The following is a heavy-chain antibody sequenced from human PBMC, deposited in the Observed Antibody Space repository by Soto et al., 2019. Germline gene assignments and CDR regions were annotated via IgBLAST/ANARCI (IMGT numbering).Heavy chain of an antibody. V-gene: IGHV4-34*01. J-gene: IGHJ5*02. Sequence: SETLSLTCAVYGGSFSGYYWSWIRQPPGKGLEWIGEINHSGSTNYNPSLKSRVTISVDTSKNQFSLKLSSVTAADTAVYYCARGECPITIFGVVISKGWFDPWGQGTLVTVSS. CDR1: GGSFSGYY. CDR3: ARGECPITIFGVVISKGWFDP. D-gene: IGHD3-3*01. CDR2: INHSGST.